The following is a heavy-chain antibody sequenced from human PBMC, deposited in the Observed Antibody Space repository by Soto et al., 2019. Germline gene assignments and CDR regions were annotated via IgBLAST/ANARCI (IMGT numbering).Heavy chain of an antibody. CDR1: GFSFTGYY. CDR3: AKDLTRQLAYWLDP. D-gene: IGHD6-6*01. V-gene: IGHV1-2*02. CDR2: INAHSGGT. Sequence: ASVKVSYKASGFSFTGYYIHWLRQAPGQGLEWMGWINAHSGGTEYAQKFQGRVTLTRDTSIATAYLTLTSLTSDDTALYYCAKDLTRQLAYWLDPWGQGTQVTVSS. J-gene: IGHJ5*02.